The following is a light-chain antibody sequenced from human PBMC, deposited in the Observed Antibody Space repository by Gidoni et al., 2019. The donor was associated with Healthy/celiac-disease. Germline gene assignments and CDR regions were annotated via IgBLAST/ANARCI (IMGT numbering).Light chain of an antibody. CDR3: LQHNSYPLYT. CDR2: AAS. Sequence: DIQMTQSPSSLSASVGDRDTITCRASQGIRNYLGWYQQKPGKAPKRLIYAASSLQSGVPSRFSGSGSGTEFTLTISSLQPEDFATYYCLQHNSYPLYTFGQGTKLEI. CDR1: QGIRNY. J-gene: IGKJ2*01. V-gene: IGKV1-17*01.